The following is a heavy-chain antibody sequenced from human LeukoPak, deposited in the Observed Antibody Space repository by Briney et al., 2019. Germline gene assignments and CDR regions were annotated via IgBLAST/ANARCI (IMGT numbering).Heavy chain of an antibody. V-gene: IGHV3-15*01. CDR2: IKSKTAGGTT. J-gene: IGHJ6*02. CDR3: TTDDFGMDV. CDR1: GFTFSNAW. Sequence: AGSLRLSCAASGFTFSNAWMNWVRQAQGKGLEWVGRIKSKTAGGTTHQAKAVKGRVTILRDDSKNTQFLEMNSLKTQDTAVYYCTTDDFGMDVWGQGTTVTVSS.